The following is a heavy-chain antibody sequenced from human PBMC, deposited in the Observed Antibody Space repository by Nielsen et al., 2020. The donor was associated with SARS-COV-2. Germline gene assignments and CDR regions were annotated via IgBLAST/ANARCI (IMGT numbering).Heavy chain of an antibody. D-gene: IGHD1-7*01. CDR2: IYYSGST. Sequence: SETLSLTCTVSGGSISSGGYYWSWIRQHPGKGLEWIGYIYYSGSTYYNPSLKSRVTISVDTSKNQFSLKLSSVTAADTAVYYCARVELPPSYYYYGMDVWGQGTTVTVSS. CDR1: GGSISSGGYY. J-gene: IGHJ6*02. CDR3: ARVELPPSYYYYGMDV. V-gene: IGHV4-31*03.